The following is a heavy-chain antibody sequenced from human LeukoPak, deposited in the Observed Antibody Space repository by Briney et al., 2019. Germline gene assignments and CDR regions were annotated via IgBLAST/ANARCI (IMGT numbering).Heavy chain of an antibody. V-gene: IGHV3-38-3*01. CDR1: GFTVSSNE. Sequence: PGGSLRLSCAASGFTVSSNEMSWVRQAPGKGLEWVSSISGGSTYYADSRKGRFTISRDNSKNTLHLQMNSLRAEDTAVYYCARVSGSYYYYYYMDVWGKGTTVTISS. J-gene: IGHJ6*03. CDR3: ARVSGSYYYYYYMDV. D-gene: IGHD1-26*01. CDR2: ISGGST.